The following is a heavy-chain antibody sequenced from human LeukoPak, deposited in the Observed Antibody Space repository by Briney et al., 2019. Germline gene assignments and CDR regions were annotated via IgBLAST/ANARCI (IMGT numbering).Heavy chain of an antibody. CDR3: AREAAGSYSVYYYMDV. D-gene: IGHD1-26*01. CDR1: GGSISSYY. J-gene: IGHJ6*03. V-gene: IGHV4-59*01. Sequence: SETLSLTCTVSGGSISSYYWSWIRQPPGKGLEWIGYIYYSGSTNYNPSLKSRVTISVDTSKNQFSLKLSSVTAADTALYYCAREAAGSYSVYYYMDVWGKGTTVTVSS. CDR2: IYYSGST.